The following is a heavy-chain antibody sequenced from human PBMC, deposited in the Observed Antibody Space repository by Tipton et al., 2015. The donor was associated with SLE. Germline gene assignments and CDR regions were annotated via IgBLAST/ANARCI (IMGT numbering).Heavy chain of an antibody. CDR1: GGSFSSYY. D-gene: IGHD4-17*01. CDR2: INHSGST. Sequence: AGLVKPSETLSLSCAVYGGSFSSYYWSWIRQPPGKLLEWIGEINHSGSTSYNPSLKSRVTISVDTSKNQFSLKLSSVTAADTAVYYCARRSMDPYGDYLGYYFDYWGQGTLVTVSS. CDR3: ARRSMDPYGDYLGYYFDY. J-gene: IGHJ4*02. V-gene: IGHV4-34*01.